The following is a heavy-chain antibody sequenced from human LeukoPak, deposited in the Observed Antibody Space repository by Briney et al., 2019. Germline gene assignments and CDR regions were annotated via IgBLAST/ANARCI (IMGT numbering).Heavy chain of an antibody. Sequence: ASVTVSFKASGGTFSSYAISWVRQAPGQGLEWMGGIIPIFGTANYAQKFQGRVTITTDESTSTAYMELSSLRSEDTAVYYCARGRHSGFSSFDYWGQGTLVTVSS. CDR1: GGTFSSYA. CDR2: IIPIFGTA. J-gene: IGHJ4*02. V-gene: IGHV1-69*05. D-gene: IGHD5-12*01. CDR3: ARGRHSGFSSFDY.